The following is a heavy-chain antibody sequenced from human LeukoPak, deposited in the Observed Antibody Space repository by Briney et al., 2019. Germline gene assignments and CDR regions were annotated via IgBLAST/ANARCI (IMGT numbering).Heavy chain of an antibody. J-gene: IGHJ6*02. V-gene: IGHV3-30*19. CDR2: ISYDGSNK. CDR3: ARDMLFMSYYYYGMDV. D-gene: IGHD2-21*01. Sequence: GGSLRLSCAASGFTFSSYGMHWVRQAPGKGLEWVAVISYDGSNKYYADSVKGRFTISRDNSKNTLYLQMNSLRAEDTAVYYCARDMLFMSYYYYGMDVWGQGTTVTVSS. CDR1: GFTFSSYG.